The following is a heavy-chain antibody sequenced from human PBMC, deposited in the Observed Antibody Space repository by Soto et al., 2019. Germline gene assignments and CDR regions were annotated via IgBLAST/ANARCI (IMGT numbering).Heavy chain of an antibody. CDR2: INVGNGNR. Sequence: QAQLVQSGPEVRKSGASVKIACKASGYTFTDHAVHWVRQASGQGLEWIGWINVGNGNRKYSQTLHGRVNISRDTSASTAYMELNSLESKDTAVYYCAKRTGRYFDSWGQGSLVTVSS. CDR1: GYTFTDHA. D-gene: IGHD1-1*01. V-gene: IGHV1-3*01. CDR3: AKRTGRYFDS. J-gene: IGHJ4*02.